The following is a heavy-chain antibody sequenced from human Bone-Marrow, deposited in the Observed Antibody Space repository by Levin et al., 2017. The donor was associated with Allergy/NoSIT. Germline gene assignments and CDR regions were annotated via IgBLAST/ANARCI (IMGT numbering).Heavy chain of an antibody. D-gene: IGHD2-2*01. CDR1: GFSFSSYA. Sequence: PGGSLRLSCAASGFSFSSYAMSWVRQAPGKGLEWVSVISDSGIYTYYADSVKGRFTISRDNSKNTLFLQMNSLRAEDTAVYYCAKAPSCTTTSCYYGTGKLDNWGQGILVTVSS. CDR3: AKAPSCTTTSCYYGTGKLDN. CDR2: ISDSGIYT. J-gene: IGHJ4*02. V-gene: IGHV3-23*01.